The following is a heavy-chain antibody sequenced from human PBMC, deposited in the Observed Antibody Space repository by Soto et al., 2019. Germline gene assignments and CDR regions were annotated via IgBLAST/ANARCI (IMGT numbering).Heavy chain of an antibody. V-gene: IGHV1-69*13. Sequence: ASVKVSCKAAGGTFSSYAISWVRQAPGQGREWMGGIISIFGTANYAQKVQGRVTITADESTSTAYMELSSLRSEDTAVYYCARAGGVPAAIPDYWGQGTLVTVSS. CDR1: GGTFSSYA. D-gene: IGHD2-2*02. J-gene: IGHJ4*02. CDR3: ARAGGVPAAIPDY. CDR2: IISIFGTA.